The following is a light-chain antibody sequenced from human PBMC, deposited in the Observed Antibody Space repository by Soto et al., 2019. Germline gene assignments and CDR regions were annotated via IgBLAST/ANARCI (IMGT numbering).Light chain of an antibody. CDR1: QSLNSR. V-gene: IGKV1-5*03. CDR2: KAS. CDR3: QQYDTYST. Sequence: DIQMTQSPAALSASVGDRVTITCRASQSLNSRLAWYQQKPGEAPKLLIYKASSLESGVPSRFSGSGSGTEFTLTISSLQPDDFATYHCQQYDTYSTFGQGTKVEIK. J-gene: IGKJ1*01.